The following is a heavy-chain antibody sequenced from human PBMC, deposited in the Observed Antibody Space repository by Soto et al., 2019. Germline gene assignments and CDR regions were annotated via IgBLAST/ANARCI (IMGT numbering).Heavy chain of an antibody. CDR3: ARDDTTGTPFDY. CDR2: IWYDGSNK. CDR1: GFTFSSYG. J-gene: IGHJ4*02. V-gene: IGHV3-33*01. Sequence: QVQLVESEGGVVQPGRSLRLSCAASGFTFSSYGMHWVRQAPGKGLEWVAVIWYDGSNKYYADSVKGRFTISRDNSKNTLYLQMNSLRAEDTAVYYCARDDTTGTPFDYWGQGTLVTVSS. D-gene: IGHD1-1*01.